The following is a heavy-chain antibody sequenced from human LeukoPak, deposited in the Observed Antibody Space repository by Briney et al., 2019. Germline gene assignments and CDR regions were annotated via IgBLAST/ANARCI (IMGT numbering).Heavy chain of an antibody. Sequence: GASVKVSCKACGYTFTGYYMHWVRQAPGQGLEWMGRINPNSGGTNYAQKFQGRVTMTRDTSISTAYMELSSLRSEDTAVYYCARGGFLPAAISSGGVDPWGQGTLVTVSS. J-gene: IGHJ5*02. CDR1: GYTFTGYY. V-gene: IGHV1-2*06. CDR2: INPNSGGT. D-gene: IGHD2-2*01. CDR3: ARGGFLPAAISSGGVDP.